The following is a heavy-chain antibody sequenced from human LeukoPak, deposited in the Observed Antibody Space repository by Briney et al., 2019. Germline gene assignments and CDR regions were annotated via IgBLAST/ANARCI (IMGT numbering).Heavy chain of an antibody. J-gene: IGHJ4*02. CDR2: IKQDGSDK. CDR3: AKDSGWFRFDY. CDR1: GFTFSTSW. D-gene: IGHD6-13*01. Sequence: GGSLRLSCAASGFTFSTSWMTWVRQAPGKGLEWVANIKQDGSDKYYMDSVKGRFIISRDNAKNSLYLQMNSLRAEDTAVYYCAKDSGWFRFDYWGQGTLATVSS. V-gene: IGHV3-7*03.